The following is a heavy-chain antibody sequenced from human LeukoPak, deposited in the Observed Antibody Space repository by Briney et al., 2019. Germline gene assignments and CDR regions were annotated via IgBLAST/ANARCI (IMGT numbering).Heavy chain of an antibody. D-gene: IGHD3-3*01. CDR3: AKLPTIFGVADSFDI. CDR2: ISDRGKT. J-gene: IGHJ3*02. Sequence: GGSLGLSCEASGITFSSYDMSWVRQAPGKGLEWISAISDRGKTDYADSVKGRFTISRDNSKNTLHLQLSSLRAEDTAMYYCAKLPTIFGVADSFDIWGQGTFVTVSS. CDR1: GITFSSYD. V-gene: IGHV3-23*01.